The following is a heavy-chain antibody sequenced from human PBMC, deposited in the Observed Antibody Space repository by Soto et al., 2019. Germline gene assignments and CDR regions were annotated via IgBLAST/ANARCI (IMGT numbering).Heavy chain of an antibody. CDR2: IKSKTDGGTT. J-gene: IGHJ4*02. D-gene: IGHD3-16*02. CDR1: GXTVSNVR. Sequence: GSLRLSCAPSGXTVSNVRMSWVRRAPGKGLEWVGRIKSKTDGGTTDYAPTVKGSFNISRDDSKNTPYLQMNSLTTEETAVYYCTTAPYDYVWGSYRYDYWGQGTLGTVSS. V-gene: IGHV3-15*01. CDR3: TTAPYDYVWGSYRYDY.